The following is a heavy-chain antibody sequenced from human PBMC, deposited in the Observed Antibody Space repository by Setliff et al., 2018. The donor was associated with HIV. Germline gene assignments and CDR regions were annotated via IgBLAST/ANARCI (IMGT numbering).Heavy chain of an antibody. V-gene: IGHV5-51*01. Sequence: GESLKISCHRSGYSFVDFWLGWVRPLPGKGLEWVGFIYPGDSDSRYSPSFRGQVTISADKSTTTAYLDWASLKASDTAMYYCVRYIGAAAGYIDHWGQGTLVTVSS. CDR3: VRYIGAAAGYIDH. CDR2: IYPGDSDS. CDR1: GYSFVDFW. J-gene: IGHJ4*02. D-gene: IGHD6-25*01.